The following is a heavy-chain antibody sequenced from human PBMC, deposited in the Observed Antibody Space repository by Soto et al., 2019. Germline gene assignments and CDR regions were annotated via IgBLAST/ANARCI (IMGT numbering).Heavy chain of an antibody. CDR1: GESVSSNTAA. J-gene: IGHJ4*02. CDR2: TYYRSNWRH. V-gene: IGHV6-1*01. Sequence: QTLSLTCAISGESVSSNTAAWNWIRSSPSRGLEWLGRTYYRSNWRHDYAVSVKSRITVNPDTSKNHFSLQLNSVTPDDTAVYYCARGVAGSGFDLWGQGTLVTVSS. D-gene: IGHD6-19*01. CDR3: ARGVAGSGFDL.